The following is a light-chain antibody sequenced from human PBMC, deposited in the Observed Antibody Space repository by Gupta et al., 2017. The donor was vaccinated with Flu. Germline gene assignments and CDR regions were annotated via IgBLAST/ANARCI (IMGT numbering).Light chain of an antibody. CDR3: CAYVGAFF. Sequence: SALTQPASVTGSPGQSITISCTGTSRDLDLVSWYQQQPGKAPKLIIYEATERPSGVSTRFSGSKAGNTAALTVSGRRAEDEDDYYCCAYVGAFFFGTGTKVSVL. CDR2: EAT. V-gene: IGLV2-23*01. CDR1: SRDLDL. J-gene: IGLJ1*01.